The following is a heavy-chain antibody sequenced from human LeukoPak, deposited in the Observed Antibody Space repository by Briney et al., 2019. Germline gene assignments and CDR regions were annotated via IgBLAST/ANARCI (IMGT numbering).Heavy chain of an antibody. D-gene: IGHD3-10*01. J-gene: IGHJ6*04. CDR1: GGSFSGYY. V-gene: IGHV4-34*01. CDR3: ARGRLLWFGELFNGMDV. Sequence: PSETLSLTCAVYGGSFSGYYWSWIRQPPGKGLEWIGEINHSGSTNYNPSLKSRVTISVDTSKNQFSLKLSSVTAADTAVYYCARGRLLWFGELFNGMDVWGNGTTVTVSS. CDR2: INHSGST.